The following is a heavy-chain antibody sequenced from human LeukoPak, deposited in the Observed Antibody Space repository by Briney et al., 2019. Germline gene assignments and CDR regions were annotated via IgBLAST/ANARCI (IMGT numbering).Heavy chain of an antibody. J-gene: IGHJ6*02. CDR2: IRYDGSNK. V-gene: IGHV3-33*01. D-gene: IGHD3-10*01. CDR3: AREYYYGSGSYYNIYYYYGMDV. CDR1: GFTFSSYG. Sequence: GRSLRLSCAASGFTFSSYGMHWVRQAPGKGLEWVAVIRYDGSNKYYADSVKGRFTISRDNSKNTLYLQMNSLRAEDTAVYYCAREYYYGSGSYYNIYYYYGMDVWGQGTTVTVSS.